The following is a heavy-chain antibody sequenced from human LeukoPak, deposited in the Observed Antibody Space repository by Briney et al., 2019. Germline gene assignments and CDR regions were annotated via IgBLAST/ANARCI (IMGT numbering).Heavy chain of an antibody. Sequence: SETLSLTCTVSGGSTSSDYWSWIRQSPGKGLEWVGYVYNSGDTVKNPSLKSRVTILLDTSKNQCSLKLTSVSAADTAVYYCARLKLGAYFDLWGRGTLVTVSS. D-gene: IGHD3-16*01. CDR1: GGSTSSDY. V-gene: IGHV4-59*08. CDR3: ARLKLGAYFDL. CDR2: VYNSGDT. J-gene: IGHJ2*01.